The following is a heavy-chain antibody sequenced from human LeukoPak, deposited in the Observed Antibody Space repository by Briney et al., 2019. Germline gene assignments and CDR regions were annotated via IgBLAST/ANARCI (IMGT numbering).Heavy chain of an antibody. CDR2: IYTSGST. Sequence: SETLSLTCTVSGGSMSYDYWSWIRQTPGMRLEWIGYIYTSGSTRYNPSLKSRVTISVDTSKNQFSLKLSSVTAADTAVYYCARSGYYYDSSGYYPFDYWGQGTLVTVSS. V-gene: IGHV4-4*09. CDR3: ARSGYYYDSSGYYPFDY. J-gene: IGHJ4*02. CDR1: GGSMSYDY. D-gene: IGHD3-22*01.